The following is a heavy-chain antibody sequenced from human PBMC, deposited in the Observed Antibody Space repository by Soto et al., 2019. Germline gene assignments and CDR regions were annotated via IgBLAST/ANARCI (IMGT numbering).Heavy chain of an antibody. D-gene: IGHD6-13*01. J-gene: IGHJ6*02. V-gene: IGHV3-23*01. Sequence: QPGGSLRLSCAASGFAFSSYAMSWVRQAPGKGLEWVSAISGSGGSTYYADSVKGRFTISRDNSKNTLYLQMNSLRAGDTAVYYCAKDQAAAGIGIWSYYYYGMDVWGQGTTVTVSS. CDR3: AKDQAAAGIGIWSYYYYGMDV. CDR2: ISGSGGST. CDR1: GFAFSSYA.